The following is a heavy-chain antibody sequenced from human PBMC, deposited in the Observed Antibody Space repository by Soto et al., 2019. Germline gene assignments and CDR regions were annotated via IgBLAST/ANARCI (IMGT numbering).Heavy chain of an antibody. CDR2: ISGFDT. V-gene: IGHV3-23*01. D-gene: IGHD6-19*01. CDR1: GLTLRSNA. CDR3: ANCTWRSSGWCNWMDP. J-gene: IGHJ5*02. Sequence: EVQLLESGGGLVQPGGSLRLSCEASGLTLRSNAMNWVRQAPGKGLQWVSSISGFDTYYADSVKGRFTISRDNAKNTLYLQMNSLRVDDTAIYYCANCTWRSSGWCNWMDPWGQGTLVTVSS.